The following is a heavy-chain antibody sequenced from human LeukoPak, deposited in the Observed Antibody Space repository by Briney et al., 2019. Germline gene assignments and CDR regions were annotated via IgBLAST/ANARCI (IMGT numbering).Heavy chain of an antibody. CDR1: GFTVFSNY. CDR3: ARVAYGDDQYFQH. D-gene: IGHD4-17*01. J-gene: IGHJ1*01. Sequence: GGSLRLSCAASGFTVFSNYMHWVRQAPGKGLEWVSVIYSGGTTYYADSAMGRFTISRDNYNNKLYLQMNSLRVEDTAVYYCARVAYGDDQYFQHWGQGTPVTVSS. V-gene: IGHV3-53*01. CDR2: IYSGGTT.